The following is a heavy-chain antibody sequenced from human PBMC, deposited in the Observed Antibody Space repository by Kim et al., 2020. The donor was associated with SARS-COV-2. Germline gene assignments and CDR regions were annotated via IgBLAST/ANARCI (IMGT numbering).Heavy chain of an antibody. J-gene: IGHJ6*02. Sequence: GGSLRLSCAASGFTFSAHNMHWVRQAPGKGLEWISFISNIGNTIYYADSVKGRFTISRDNAKNSLFLQMNSLRDEDTSVYYCARDIVVPRHYGMDVWGQGTTVTVS. CDR1: GFTFSAHN. CDR2: ISNIGNTI. D-gene: IGHD3-22*01. CDR3: ARDIVVPRHYGMDV. V-gene: IGHV3-48*02.